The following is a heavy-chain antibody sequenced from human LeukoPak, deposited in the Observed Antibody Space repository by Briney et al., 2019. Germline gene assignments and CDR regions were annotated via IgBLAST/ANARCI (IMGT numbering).Heavy chain of an antibody. CDR3: AGIRGESFPVDY. V-gene: IGHV4-39*07. J-gene: IGHJ4*02. CDR1: GGSISSSSYY. Sequence: SETLSLTCTVSGGSISSSSYYWGWIRQPPGKGLEWIGSIYYGGITYYNPSLKSRVTISVDTSKNQFSLKLSSVTAADTAVYYCAGIRGESFPVDYWGQGTLVTVSS. D-gene: IGHD3-10*01. CDR2: IYYGGIT.